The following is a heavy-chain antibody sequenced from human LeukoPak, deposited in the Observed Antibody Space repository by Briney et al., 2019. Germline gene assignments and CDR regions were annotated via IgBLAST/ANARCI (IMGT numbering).Heavy chain of an antibody. Sequence: GGSLRLSCAASGFTFRNYAMSWVRQAPGKGLEWVSLISGSGDTYYADSVKGRFTISRDNSKNTLYLQMNSLRAEDTAVYYCATAHQFGFQDWGQGTLVTVSS. V-gene: IGHV3-23*01. CDR2: ISGSGDT. CDR1: GFTFRNYA. D-gene: IGHD3-16*01. CDR3: ATAHQFGFQD. J-gene: IGHJ1*01.